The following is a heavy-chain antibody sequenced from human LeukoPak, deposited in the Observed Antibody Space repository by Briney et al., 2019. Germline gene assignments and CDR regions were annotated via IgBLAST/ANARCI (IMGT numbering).Heavy chain of an antibody. CDR3: ARGEGYSYGSMSDY. D-gene: IGHD5-18*01. CDR1: GYTFTSYD. V-gene: IGHV1-8*03. CDR2: MNPNSGST. Sequence: ASVKVSCKASGYTFTSYDINGVRQATGQGLEWMGWMNPNSGSTGYAQKFQGRVTITRNTSISTAYMELSSLRYEDTAVYYCARGEGYSYGSMSDYWGQGTLVTVSS. J-gene: IGHJ4*02.